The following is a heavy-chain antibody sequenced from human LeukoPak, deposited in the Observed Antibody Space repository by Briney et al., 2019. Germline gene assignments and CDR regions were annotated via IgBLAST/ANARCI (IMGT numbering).Heavy chain of an antibody. D-gene: IGHD3/OR15-3a*01. V-gene: IGHV3-15*01. CDR1: GFTFSDAW. Sequence: GGSLTLSCAASGFTFSDAWMSWVRQAPGKGLEWVGRIKSKTVVGTRDFAALVKGRFIISRDDSKKTVYLQMASLKTEDTAVYYCAAGTGRSDFDYWGQGTLVTVSS. CDR2: IKSKTVVGTR. J-gene: IGHJ4*02. CDR3: AAGTGRSDFDY.